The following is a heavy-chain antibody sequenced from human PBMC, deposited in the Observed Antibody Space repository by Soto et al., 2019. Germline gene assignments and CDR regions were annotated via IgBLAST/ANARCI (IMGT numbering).Heavy chain of an antibody. D-gene: IGHD6-19*01. Sequence: ASVKVSCKASGYTFTSYAMHWVRQAPGQRLEWMGWIYAANGNTKYSQKFQGRVTITRDTSASTAYMELSSLRSEDTAVYYCARTPSSGWYYFDYWGQGTLVTVSS. CDR3: ARTPSSGWYYFDY. J-gene: IGHJ4*02. V-gene: IGHV1-3*01. CDR2: IYAANGNT. CDR1: GYTFTSYA.